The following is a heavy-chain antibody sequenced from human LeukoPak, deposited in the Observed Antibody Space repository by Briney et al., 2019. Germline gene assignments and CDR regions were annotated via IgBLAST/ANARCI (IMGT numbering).Heavy chain of an antibody. J-gene: IGHJ6*03. CDR2: IYASVST. Sequence: PSETLSLTCSVSGGSISSHYWNWIRQPAGKGLEWIGRIYASVSTNYNPSPKSRVTMSVDTSKNQFSPNLNSVTAADTAVYYCARGIFGDPYYYYYSMDVWGKGTTVTVSS. CDR3: ARGIFGDPYYYYYSMDV. D-gene: IGHD3-3*01. V-gene: IGHV4-4*07. CDR1: GGSISSHY.